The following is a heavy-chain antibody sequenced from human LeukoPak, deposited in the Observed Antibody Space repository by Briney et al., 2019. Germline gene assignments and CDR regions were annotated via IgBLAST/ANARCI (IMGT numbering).Heavy chain of an antibody. D-gene: IGHD1-7*01. CDR1: GYTFTSYD. Sequence: GASVKASCKASGYTFTSYDINWVRQATGQGLEWMGWMNPNSGNTGYAQKFQGRVTMTRNTSISTAYMELSSLRSEDTAVYYCARGRVGITGTNYDYWGQGTLVTVSS. V-gene: IGHV1-8*01. CDR3: ARGRVGITGTNYDY. CDR2: MNPNSGNT. J-gene: IGHJ4*02.